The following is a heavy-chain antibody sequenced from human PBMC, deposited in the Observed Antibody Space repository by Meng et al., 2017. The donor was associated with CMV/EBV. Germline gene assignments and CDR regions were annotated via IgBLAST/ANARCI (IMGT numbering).Heavy chain of an antibody. Sequence: GESLKISCAASGFTFSSFAMSWVRQAPGKGLEWVSTISVGGTNTYYADSVKGRFTISRDNSKNTLYLQMDNLRAEDTAVYYCAKGGPYSSSPLDYWGQGTLVTVSS. CDR1: GFTFSSFA. CDR2: ISVGGTNT. CDR3: AKGGPYSSSPLDY. V-gene: IGHV3-23*01. D-gene: IGHD6-13*01. J-gene: IGHJ4*02.